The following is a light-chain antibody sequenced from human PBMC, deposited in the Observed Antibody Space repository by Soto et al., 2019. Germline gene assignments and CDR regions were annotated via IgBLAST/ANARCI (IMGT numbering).Light chain of an antibody. J-gene: IGKJ5*01. V-gene: IGKV1-33*01. CDR3: QQYDNLPSIT. Sequence: DIQMTQSPSSLSASVGDIVTITCHSSQDISNYLNWYQQKPGKAPKLLIYDASNLETGVPSRFSGSGSGTDFTFTISRLQPEDIATYYCQQYDNLPSITFGQGTRLEIK. CDR1: QDISNY. CDR2: DAS.